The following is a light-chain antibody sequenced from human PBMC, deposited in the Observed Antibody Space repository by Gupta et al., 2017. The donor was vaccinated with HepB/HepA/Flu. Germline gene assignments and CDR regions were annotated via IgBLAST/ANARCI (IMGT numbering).Light chain of an antibody. J-gene: IGKJ3*01. CDR1: QSVLYSSNNKNY. Sequence: DIVMTQSPDSLAVSLGERATINCKSSQSVLYSSNNKNYLAWYQQKPGQPPKLLIYWASTRESGVPDRFSGSGSGTDFTLTISSLQAEDVAVYYCHQDVKTPFTFGHGTKVDIK. CDR2: WAS. V-gene: IGKV4-1*01. CDR3: HQDVKTPFT.